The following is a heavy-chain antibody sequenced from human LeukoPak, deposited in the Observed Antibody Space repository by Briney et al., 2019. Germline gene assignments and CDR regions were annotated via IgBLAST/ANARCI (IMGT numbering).Heavy chain of an antibody. CDR2: IYDSGST. V-gene: IGHV4-59*08. J-gene: IGHJ4*02. Sequence: PSETLSLTCTVSGGSISGYFWSWIREPPGKGLEWIGYIYDSGSTNYSPSLKSRVNISVDTSRNQFSQKLSSVTAADTAVYYCARQYSSGWYPFDSWGQGTLVTVSS. CDR3: ARQYSSGWYPFDS. CDR1: GGSISGYF. D-gene: IGHD6-19*01.